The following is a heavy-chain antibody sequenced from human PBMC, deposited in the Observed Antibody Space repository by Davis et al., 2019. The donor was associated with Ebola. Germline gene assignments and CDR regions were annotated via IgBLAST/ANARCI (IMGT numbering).Heavy chain of an antibody. CDR2: LSAYNGNT. V-gene: IGHV1-18*01. D-gene: IGHD3-10*01. Sequence: ASSVTVSCKASGYTFTRYGISWVRQAPGQGLEWMGWLSAYNGNTHYAQNLQGRVTMTTDTSTSTAYMEVRSLRYDDTAVYYCARAVTMVLPSGWFDPWGQGTLVTVSS. CDR3: ARAVTMVLPSGWFDP. CDR1: GYTFTRYG. J-gene: IGHJ5*02.